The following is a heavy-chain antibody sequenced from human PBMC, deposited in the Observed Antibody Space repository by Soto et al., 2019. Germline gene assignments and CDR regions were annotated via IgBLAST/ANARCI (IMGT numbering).Heavy chain of an antibody. CDR3: AICGTISAFSHIRS. J-gene: IGHJ4*02. D-gene: IGHD1-7*01. CDR2: ISWNSDNI. CDR1: GFTFDAHA. Sequence: EVQLVESGGGVVQPGRSLRLSCAGSGFTFDAHAMHWVRQAPGKGLEWVSTISWNSDNIHYAHSVKGRFTNARDNANISLYLQLNSLRAEDTALYYCAICGTISAFSHIRSWGQEPLVTVSS. V-gene: IGHV3-9*01.